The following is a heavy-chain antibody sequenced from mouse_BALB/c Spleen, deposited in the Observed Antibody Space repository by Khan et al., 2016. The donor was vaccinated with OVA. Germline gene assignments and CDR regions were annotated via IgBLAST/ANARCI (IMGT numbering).Heavy chain of an antibody. V-gene: IGHV1S132*01. J-gene: IGHJ3*01. CDR2: IFTGTGTT. Sequence: VQLQESGAELVKPGASVRLSCKTSGYTFTSYWIQWVKQRPGQGLGWIGEIFTGTGTTYYNENFKGKATLTIDTSSNTAYLQLSSLTSEDSAVYVGSRGYFGHYQFAYWGQGTPVTVSA. CDR3: SRGYFGHYQFAY. D-gene: IGHD2-1*01. CDR1: GYTFTSYW.